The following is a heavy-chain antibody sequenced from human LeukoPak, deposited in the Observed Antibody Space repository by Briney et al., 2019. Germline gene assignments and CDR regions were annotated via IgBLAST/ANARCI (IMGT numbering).Heavy chain of an antibody. D-gene: IGHD4-17*01. Sequence: SETLSLTCAVYGGSFSGYYWSWIRQPPGKGLEWIGEINHSGSTNYNPSLKSRVTISVDTSKNQFSLKLSSVTAADTAVYYCAGTVTTFSSLAGFDYWGQGTLVTVSS. CDR3: AGTVTTFSSLAGFDY. CDR2: INHSGST. J-gene: IGHJ4*02. CDR1: GGSFSGYY. V-gene: IGHV4-34*01.